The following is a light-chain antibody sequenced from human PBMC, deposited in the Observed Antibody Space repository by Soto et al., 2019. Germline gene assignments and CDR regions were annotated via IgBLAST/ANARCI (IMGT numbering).Light chain of an antibody. Sequence: QSVLTQPPSASGTPGQRAFISCSGSSSNIGGTNYAYWYQQLPGAAPKLLMHSNNLRPSGVPERISGSKSGTSASLAISGLRSEDEAVYYCPSRDDRLGAVIFGGGTKVTVL. V-gene: IGLV1-47*02. CDR1: SSNIGGTNY. J-gene: IGLJ2*01. CDR3: PSRDDRLGAVI. CDR2: SNN.